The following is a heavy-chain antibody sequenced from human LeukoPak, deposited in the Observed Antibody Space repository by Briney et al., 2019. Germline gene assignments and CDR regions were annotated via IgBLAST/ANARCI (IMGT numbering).Heavy chain of an antibody. CDR3: ARDLSPADDSSGHKGFDY. J-gene: IGHJ4*02. CDR2: IYTSGSN. V-gene: IGHV4-4*07. CDR1: GGSISSYY. Sequence: SETLSLTCTVSGGSISSYYWSWIRQPAGKGLEWIGRIYTSGSNNYNPSLKSRVTMSVDTSKNQFSLKLSSVTAADTDVYYCARDLSPADDSSGHKGFDYWGQGTLVTVSS. D-gene: IGHD3-22*01.